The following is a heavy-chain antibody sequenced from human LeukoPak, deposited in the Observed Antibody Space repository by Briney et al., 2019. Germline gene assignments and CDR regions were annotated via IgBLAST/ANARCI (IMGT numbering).Heavy chain of an antibody. CDR2: ISSSGSTI. D-gene: IGHD3-22*01. Sequence: GGSLRLSCAASGFTFSSYEMNWVRQAPGKGLEWVSYISSSGSTIYYADSVKGRFTISRDNSKNTLYLQMNSLRAEDTAVYYCAKESYDTPIWGQGTMVTVSS. CDR1: GFTFSSYE. CDR3: AKESYDTPI. J-gene: IGHJ3*02. V-gene: IGHV3-48*03.